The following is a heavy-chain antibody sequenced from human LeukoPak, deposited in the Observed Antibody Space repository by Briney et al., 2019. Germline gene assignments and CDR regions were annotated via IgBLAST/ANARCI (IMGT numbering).Heavy chain of an antibody. V-gene: IGHV5-51*01. D-gene: IGHD3-3*01. J-gene: IGHJ4*02. Sequence: GASLKISCKGSGYSFTSYWIGWVRQLRGKGLEWMGIIYPGDSDTRYSPSFQGQVTISADKSISTAYLQWSSLKASDTAMYYCARGRSRYYDFWSGYYPFDYWGQGTLVTVSS. CDR1: GYSFTSYW. CDR3: ARGRSRYYDFWSGYYPFDY. CDR2: IYPGDSDT.